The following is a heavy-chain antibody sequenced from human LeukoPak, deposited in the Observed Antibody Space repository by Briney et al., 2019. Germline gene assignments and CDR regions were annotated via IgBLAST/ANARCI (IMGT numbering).Heavy chain of an antibody. J-gene: IGHJ3*02. V-gene: IGHV3-23*01. D-gene: IGHD4-17*01. CDR1: ASTFRSYA. Sequence: PGGSLRLSCAASASTFRSYAMSWVRQAPGKGLEWVSAISGSGVSTYYADSVKGRFTISRDNSKNTLYLQMNSLRAEDTAVYYCAKDRSDYGGYPPGAFDIWGQGTMVTVSS. CDR2: ISGSGVST. CDR3: AKDRSDYGGYPPGAFDI.